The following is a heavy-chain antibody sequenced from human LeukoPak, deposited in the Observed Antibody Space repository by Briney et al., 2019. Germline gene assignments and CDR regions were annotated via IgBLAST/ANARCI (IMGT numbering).Heavy chain of an antibody. V-gene: IGHV1-18*01. CDR1: RYTFTSFG. J-gene: IGHJ3*02. D-gene: IGHD4-17*01. Sequence: ASVKVSCKASRYTFTSFGISWVRQAPGHGLEEMVWITAYNGYTSYAQSRDGRVVMTTDTSTTTAYRELTSVRSDDTDVYYCARDNGDYVALDIWGQGKVVTVSS. CDR3: ARDNGDYVALDI. CDR2: ITAYNGYT.